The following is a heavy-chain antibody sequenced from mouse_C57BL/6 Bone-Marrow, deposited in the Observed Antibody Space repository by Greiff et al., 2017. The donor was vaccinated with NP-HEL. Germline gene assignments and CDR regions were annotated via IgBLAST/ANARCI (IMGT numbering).Heavy chain of an antibody. V-gene: IGHV3-5*01. J-gene: IGHJ1*03. CDR3: ARERGFLTTVVARDWYFDV. Sequence: EVKLMESGPGLVKPSQTVFLTCTVTGISITTGNYRWSWIRQFPGNKLEWIGSIYYSGTITYNPPLTSRTTITRDTPKNQFFLERNSVTAEDTATYYCARERGFLTTVVARDWYFDVWGTGTTVTVSS. D-gene: IGHD1-1*01. CDR2: IYYSGTI. CDR1: GISITTGNYR.